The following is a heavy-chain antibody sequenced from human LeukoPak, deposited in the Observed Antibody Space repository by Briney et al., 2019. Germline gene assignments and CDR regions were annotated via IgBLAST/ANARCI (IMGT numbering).Heavy chain of an antibody. CDR3: AREHYGSGSPTPEHPFDY. Sequence: PGGSLRLSCAASGFTFSSYDIHWVRQATGKGLEWVSGIGTAGEIYYPGSVKGRFTISRENAKNSLYLQMNSLRAGDTAVYYCAREHYGSGSPTPEHPFDYWGQGTLVTVSS. CDR1: GFTFSSYD. CDR2: IGTAGEI. D-gene: IGHD3-10*01. J-gene: IGHJ4*02. V-gene: IGHV3-13*01.